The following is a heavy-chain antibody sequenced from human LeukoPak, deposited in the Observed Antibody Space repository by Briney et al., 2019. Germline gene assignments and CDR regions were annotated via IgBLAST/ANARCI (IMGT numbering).Heavy chain of an antibody. CDR2: TNPDGTYT. V-gene: IGHV3-74*01. J-gene: IGHJ4*02. Sequence: GGSLRLSCAASGFSSYWMHWVRQAPGKGLVWVSRTNPDGTYTSYADSVRGRFTISRDNAKDTLYLQMNSVRAEDTAVYFCARDLTGEEDYWGQGILVTVSS. CDR3: ARDLTGEEDY. D-gene: IGHD7-27*01. CDR1: GFSSYW.